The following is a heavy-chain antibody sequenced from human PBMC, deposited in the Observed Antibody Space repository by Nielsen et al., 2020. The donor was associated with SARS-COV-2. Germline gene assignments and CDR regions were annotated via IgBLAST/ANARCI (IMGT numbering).Heavy chain of an antibody. D-gene: IGHD6-19*01. J-gene: IGHJ4*02. CDR2: INAGNGNT. CDR1: GYTFTSYA. Sequence: SVKVSCKASGYTFTSYAMHWVRQAPGQRLEWMGWINAGNGNTKYSQKFQGRVTITRDTSASTAYMELSSLRSEDTAVYYCASAVADEDAYFDYWGQGTLVTVSS. CDR3: ASAVADEDAYFDY. V-gene: IGHV1-3*01.